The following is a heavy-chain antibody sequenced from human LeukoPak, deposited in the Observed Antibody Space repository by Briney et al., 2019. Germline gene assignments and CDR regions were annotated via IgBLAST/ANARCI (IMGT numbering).Heavy chain of an antibody. V-gene: IGHV3-30*18. CDR3: AKDNWQRLVRGYYGMDV. CDR1: GFTVSSNY. Sequence: GGSLRLSCAASGFTVSSNYMSWVRQAPGKGLDWVAVVSYGGSKKYYADSVKGRFTISRDNSKNTVYLQMNSLRAEDTAIYYCAKDNWQRLVRGYYGMDVWGQGTTVTVSS. J-gene: IGHJ6*02. D-gene: IGHD6-13*01. CDR2: VSYGGSKK.